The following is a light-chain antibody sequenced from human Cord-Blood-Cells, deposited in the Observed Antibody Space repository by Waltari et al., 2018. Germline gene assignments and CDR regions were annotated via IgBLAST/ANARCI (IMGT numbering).Light chain of an antibody. CDR3: SSYTSSSTLVV. CDR1: SSDVGGSNY. V-gene: IGLV2-14*01. CDR2: DVS. J-gene: IGLJ2*01. Sequence: QSALTQPASVSASPGQSITISCTGTSSDVGGSNYVSWYQQHPGKAPKLMIYDVSNRPSGVSNRFSGSKSGNTASLTISGLQAEDEADYYCSSYTSSSTLVVFGGGTKLTVL.